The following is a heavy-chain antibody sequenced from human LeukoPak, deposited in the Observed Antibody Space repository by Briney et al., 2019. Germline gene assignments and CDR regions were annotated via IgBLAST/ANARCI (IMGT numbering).Heavy chain of an antibody. CDR2: ISYDGSDK. V-gene: IGHV3-30*18. CDR3: AKDHTSSWYYFDY. Sequence: GGSLRLSCAASGFTFSSYAMSWVRQAPGKGLEWVAVISYDGSDKYYADSVKGRFTISRDNSKNTLYLQMNSLRAEDTAAYYCAKDHTSSWYYFDYWGQGTLVTVSS. CDR1: GFTFSSYA. J-gene: IGHJ4*02. D-gene: IGHD6-13*01.